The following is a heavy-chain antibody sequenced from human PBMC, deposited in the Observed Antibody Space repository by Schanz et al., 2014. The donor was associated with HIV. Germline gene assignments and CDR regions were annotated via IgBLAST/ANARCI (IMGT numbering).Heavy chain of an antibody. Sequence: EVQLVESGGGLVKPGGSLRLSYAASGFTFSSYSMNWVRQAPGKGLEWVSSISSSSSYIYYADSVKGRLTISRDNAKNLVTLQMNSLRVEDTAVYYCAKGGYTGHYYYGLDVWGQGTTVTVSS. D-gene: IGHD1-26*01. CDR1: GFTFSSYS. V-gene: IGHV3-21*04. CDR2: ISSSSSYI. CDR3: AKGGYTGHYYYGLDV. J-gene: IGHJ6*02.